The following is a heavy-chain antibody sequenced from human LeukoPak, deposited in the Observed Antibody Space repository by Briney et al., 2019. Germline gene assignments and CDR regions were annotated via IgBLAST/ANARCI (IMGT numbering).Heavy chain of an antibody. J-gene: IGHJ3*02. V-gene: IGHV1-46*03. CDR3: SRARWYGGAFDI. Sequence: ASVKVSCKASGYTFTTYYMHLLRQAAGQGLEWMGIINPSGGGTTYAQKFQDRVTMTSDTSTNTVYMLLSRLRSEDTAIECWSRARWYGGAFDIWGEARTVTVHS. CDR2: INPSGGGT. CDR1: GYTFTTYY. D-gene: IGHD6-13*01.